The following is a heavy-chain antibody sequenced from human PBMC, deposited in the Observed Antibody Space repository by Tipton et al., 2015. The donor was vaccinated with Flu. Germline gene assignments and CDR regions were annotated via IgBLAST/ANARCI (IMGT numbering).Heavy chain of an antibody. V-gene: IGHV4-61*02. CDR3: ARDPRGDYDFWNYGMDV. CDR1: GGSFGSGTSY. CDR2: ISTSGNT. D-gene: IGHD3-3*01. J-gene: IGHJ6*02. Sequence: TLSLTCSVFGGSFGSGTSYWSWSPQPAEKGLGWLGSISTSGNTNYNPSLQRRVAMSVDKSKNQSSLKRTSATAADTAVYYCARDPRGDYDFWNYGMDVWGLGTTLTV.